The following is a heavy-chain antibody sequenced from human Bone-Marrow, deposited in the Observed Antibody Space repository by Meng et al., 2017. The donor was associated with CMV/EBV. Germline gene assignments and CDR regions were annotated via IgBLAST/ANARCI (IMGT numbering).Heavy chain of an antibody. J-gene: IGHJ6*02. V-gene: IGHV3-7*01. Sequence: GESLKISCAASGFTFSKYWMTWVRQLPGKGLEWVANIRQDGSEEYYLDSVKGRFTISRDNAKNSLYLQMNSLRAEDTAVYYCARPQYSRSSGLDGMDVWGQGNTVNVYS. CDR3: ARPQYSRSSGLDGMDV. CDR2: IRQDGSEE. D-gene: IGHD6-6*01. CDR1: GFTFSKYW.